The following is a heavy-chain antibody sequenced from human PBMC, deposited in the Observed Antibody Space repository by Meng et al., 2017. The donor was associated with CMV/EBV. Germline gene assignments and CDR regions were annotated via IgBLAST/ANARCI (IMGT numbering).Heavy chain of an antibody. D-gene: IGHD2-21*01. CDR2: IYPGDSDT. V-gene: IGHV5-51*01. J-gene: IGHJ4*02. CDR1: GYSFTSYW. Sequence: GGSLRLSCKGSGYSFTSYWIGWVRQMPGKGLEWMGIIYPGDSDTRYSPSFQGQVTIPADKSISTAYLQWSSLKASDTAMYYCARSPTFTYCGGDCYLAYFDYWGQGTLVTVSS. CDR3: ARSPTFTYCGGDCYLAYFDY.